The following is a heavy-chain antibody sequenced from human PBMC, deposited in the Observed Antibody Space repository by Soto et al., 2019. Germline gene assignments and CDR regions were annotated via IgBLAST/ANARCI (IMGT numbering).Heavy chain of an antibody. V-gene: IGHV3-21*01. CDR3: ARDLDYDFWSGLLRDY. CDR1: GFTFSNYK. J-gene: IGHJ4*02. Sequence: GGSLRHSCAASGFTFSNYKMNWVRQAPGKGLECVSSITSSSSYIHYADSVKGRFTISRDNAKNSLYLQMNSLRAEDTAVYYCARDLDYDFWSGLLRDYWGQGTLVTVSS. D-gene: IGHD3-3*01. CDR2: ITSSSSYI.